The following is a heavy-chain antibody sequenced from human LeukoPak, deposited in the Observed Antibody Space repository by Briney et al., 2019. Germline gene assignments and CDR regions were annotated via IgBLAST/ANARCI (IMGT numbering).Heavy chain of an antibody. Sequence: GGSLRLSCTASGFSVRTTYMSWVRQAPGKGLEWVSVLYTGGGTDHADSVKGRFTISRGNSKNTLYLQMNSLRAEDTAVYYCAKALNVAMVRGVITRDFDYWGQGTLVTVSS. V-gene: IGHV3-53*05. CDR3: AKALNVAMVRGVITRDFDY. D-gene: IGHD3-10*01. CDR2: LYTGGGT. J-gene: IGHJ4*02. CDR1: GFSVRTTY.